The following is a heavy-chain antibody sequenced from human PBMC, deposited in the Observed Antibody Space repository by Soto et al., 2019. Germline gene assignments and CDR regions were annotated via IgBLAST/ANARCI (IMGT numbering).Heavy chain of an antibody. CDR2: ISSSGSTI. CDR1: GFTFSSYE. CDR3: ARGLGYYGSGSYYISPGY. J-gene: IGHJ4*02. D-gene: IGHD3-10*01. Sequence: LRLSCAASGFTFSSYEMNWVRQAPGKGLEWVSYISSSGSTIYYADSVKGRFTISRDNAKNSLYLQMNSLRAEDTAVYYCARGLGYYGSGSYYISPGYWGQGTLVTVSS. V-gene: IGHV3-48*03.